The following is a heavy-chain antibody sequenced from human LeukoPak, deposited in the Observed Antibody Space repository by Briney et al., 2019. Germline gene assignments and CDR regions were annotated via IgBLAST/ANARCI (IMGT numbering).Heavy chain of an antibody. D-gene: IGHD6-13*01. CDR3: ARGRAAAGRNFDY. J-gene: IGHJ4*02. V-gene: IGHV4-59*01. CDR2: IYYSGST. CDR1: GGSISSYY. Sequence: PSETLSLTCTVSGGSISSYYWSWIRQPPGKGLEWIGYIYYSGSTNYNPSLKSRVTISVDTSKNQFSLKLSSVTAADTAVYYCARGRAAAGRNFDYWGQGTLVTVSS.